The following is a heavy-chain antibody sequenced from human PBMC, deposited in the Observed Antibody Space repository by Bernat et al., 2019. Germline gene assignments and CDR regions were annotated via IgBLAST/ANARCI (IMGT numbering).Heavy chain of an antibody. Sequence: QLQLQESGPGLVKPSETLSLICTVSVGSISSSSYYWGWIRQPPGKRLEWIGSIYYSGSTYYTPSLKSRVTISVDTSKNHFSLKLSSVTAADTAVYYCARQHYVDYVMQYFQHWGQGTLVTVSS. D-gene: IGHD4-17*01. CDR2: IYYSGST. V-gene: IGHV4-39*01. CDR3: ARQHYVDYVMQYFQH. CDR1: VGSISSSSYY. J-gene: IGHJ1*01.